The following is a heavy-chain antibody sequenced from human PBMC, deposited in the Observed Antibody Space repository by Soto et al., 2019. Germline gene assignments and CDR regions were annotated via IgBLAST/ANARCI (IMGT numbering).Heavy chain of an antibody. CDR3: TRVAVGWDLLRGTFDF. V-gene: IGHV1-18*04. CDR2: ISAYNGNT. D-gene: IGHD1-26*01. CDR1: GYTFTSYG. Sequence: GASVKVSCKASGYTFTSYGISWVRQAPGQGLEWMGWISAYNGNTNYAQKLQGRVTMTTDTSTSTAYMELRSLRSDDTAVYYCTRVAVGWDLLRGTFDFWGQGTPVTVSS. J-gene: IGHJ4*02.